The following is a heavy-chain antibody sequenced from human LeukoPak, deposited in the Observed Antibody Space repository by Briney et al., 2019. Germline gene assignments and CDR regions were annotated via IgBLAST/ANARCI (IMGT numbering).Heavy chain of an antibody. J-gene: IGHJ4*02. Sequence: PSETLSLTCTVSGDSISRSSDYWGWIRQSPGKGLGWIGNIYYSGSTYYNPSLKSRVTISVDMSKNQFSLKLNSVTAADTAVYYCARRSITGTTDSDYWGQGTLVTVSS. CDR1: GDSISRSSDY. CDR2: IYYSGST. V-gene: IGHV4-39*01. D-gene: IGHD1-20*01. CDR3: ARRSITGTTDSDY.